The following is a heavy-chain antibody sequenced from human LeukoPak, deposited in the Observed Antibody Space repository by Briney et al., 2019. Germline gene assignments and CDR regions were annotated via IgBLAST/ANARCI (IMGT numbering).Heavy chain of an antibody. CDR3: ARGYCSGGSCYSWYYYYGMDV. CDR1: GGSISSYY. Sequence: SETLSLTCTVSGGSISSYYWSWIRQPPGKGLEWIGYIYYSGSTNYNPSLKSRVTISADTSKNQFSLKLSSVTAADTAVYYCARGYCSGGSCYSWYYYYGMDVWGQGTTVTVSS. D-gene: IGHD2-15*01. V-gene: IGHV4-59*01. CDR2: IYYSGST. J-gene: IGHJ6*02.